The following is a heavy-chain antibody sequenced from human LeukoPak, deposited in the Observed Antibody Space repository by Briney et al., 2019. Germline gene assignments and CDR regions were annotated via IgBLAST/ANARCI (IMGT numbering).Heavy chain of an antibody. CDR3: ARHRGSGYYDY. CDR2: IYSGDSAT. V-gene: IGHV5-51*01. Sequence: GESLKISCKGSGYSFTSYWIGWVRQMPGKGLEWMGIIYSGDSATTYNPSFQGQVTISADKSISTAYLQWSSLKASDTAIYYCARHRGSGYYDYWGQGTLVTVSS. D-gene: IGHD3-3*01. J-gene: IGHJ4*02. CDR1: GYSFTSYW.